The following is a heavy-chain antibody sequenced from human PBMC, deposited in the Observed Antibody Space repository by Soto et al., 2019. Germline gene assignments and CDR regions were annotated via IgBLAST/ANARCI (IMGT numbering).Heavy chain of an antibody. Sequence: GGSLRLSCAASGFTFSSYGMHWVRQAPGKGLEWVAVIWYDVSNKYYADSVKGRFTISRDNSKNTLYLQMNSLRAEDTAVYYCARDTGFDILTGLDYWGQGTLVTVSS. CDR2: IWYDVSNK. CDR1: GFTFSSYG. J-gene: IGHJ4*02. D-gene: IGHD3-9*01. V-gene: IGHV3-33*01. CDR3: ARDTGFDILTGLDY.